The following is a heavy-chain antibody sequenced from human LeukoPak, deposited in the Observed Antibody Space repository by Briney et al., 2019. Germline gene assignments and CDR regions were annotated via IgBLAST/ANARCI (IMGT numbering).Heavy chain of an antibody. J-gene: IGHJ5*02. CDR2: ITGSGGNT. Sequence: PGGSLRLSCAASGFTFNRYAMSWVRQATGKGLEWVSVITGSGGNTYHADSVKGRLTVSRDNSKNTLYLHMNSLRAEDTAVYHCAKGPNDDSNYLFDHWGQGTLVTLSS. CDR1: GFTFNRYA. D-gene: IGHD4-11*01. V-gene: IGHV3-23*01. CDR3: AKGPNDDSNYLFDH.